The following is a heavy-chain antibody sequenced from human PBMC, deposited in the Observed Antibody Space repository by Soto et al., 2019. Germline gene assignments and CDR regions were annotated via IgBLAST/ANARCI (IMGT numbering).Heavy chain of an antibody. CDR3: ASCYSSSWYCTFDY. V-gene: IGHV4-38-2*01. J-gene: IGHJ4*02. CDR2: IYHSGST. D-gene: IGHD6-13*01. Sequence: PSETLSLTCAVSGYSISSGYYWGWIRQPPGKGLEWIGSIYHSGSTYYNPSLKSRVTISVDTSKNQFSLKLSSVTAADTAVYYCASCYSSSWYCTFDYWGQGTLVTVSS. CDR1: GYSISSGYY.